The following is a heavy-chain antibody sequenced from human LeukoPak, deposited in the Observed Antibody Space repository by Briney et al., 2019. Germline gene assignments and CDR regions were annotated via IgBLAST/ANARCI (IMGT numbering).Heavy chain of an antibody. J-gene: IGHJ4*02. CDR2: IYANGST. D-gene: IGHD3-3*01. Sequence: SETLSLTCSVSGGSIGSSYWSWIRQPPGKGLEWIGYIYANGSTNCNPSLKSRITLAVDTSKNQFSLKLSSVTAADTAVYYCARQTTIFGQIDYWGQGTLVTVSS. V-gene: IGHV4-4*09. CDR3: ARQTTIFGQIDY. CDR1: GGSIGSSY.